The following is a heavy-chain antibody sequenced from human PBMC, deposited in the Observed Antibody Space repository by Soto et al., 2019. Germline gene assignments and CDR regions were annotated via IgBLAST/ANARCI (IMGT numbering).Heavy chain of an antibody. CDR3: ARAGSGATNDY. CDR1: GFTFSSYG. Sequence: QVQLVESGGGVVQPGRSLRLSCAASGFTFSSYGMHWVRQAPGKGLEWVAVIWYDGSNKYYADSVKGRFTISRDNSKNTLYLLMNSLRAEDTAVYYCARAGSGATNDYWGQGTLVTVSS. J-gene: IGHJ4*02. D-gene: IGHD1-26*01. CDR2: IWYDGSNK. V-gene: IGHV3-33*01.